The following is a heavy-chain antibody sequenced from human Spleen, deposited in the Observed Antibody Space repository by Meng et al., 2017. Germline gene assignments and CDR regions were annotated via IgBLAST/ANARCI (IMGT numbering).Heavy chain of an antibody. Sequence: QVQCQQWGDGLLKPSETLSPPCVVSGGSFSDYYWSWIRQPPGKGLEWIGEINHSGSTNYNPSLESRATISVDTSQNNLSLKLSSVTAADSAVYYCARGPTTMAHDFDYWGQGTLVTVSS. V-gene: IGHV4-34*01. CDR3: ARGPTTMAHDFDY. J-gene: IGHJ4*02. CDR2: INHSGST. D-gene: IGHD4-11*01. CDR1: GGSFSDYY.